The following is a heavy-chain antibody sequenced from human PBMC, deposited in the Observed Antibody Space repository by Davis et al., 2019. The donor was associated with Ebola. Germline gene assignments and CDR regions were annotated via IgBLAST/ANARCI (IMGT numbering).Heavy chain of an antibody. V-gene: IGHV3-30*02. J-gene: IGHJ5*02. CDR2: IWYDGSNK. CDR1: GFTFSSYG. Sequence: GESLKISCAASGFTFSSYGMHWVRQAPGKGLEWVAVIWYDGSNKYYADSVKGRFTISRDNSKNTLYLQMNSLRAEDTAVYYCAKDMSGSYLDPWGQGTLVTVSS. CDR3: AKDMSGSYLDP. D-gene: IGHD1-26*01.